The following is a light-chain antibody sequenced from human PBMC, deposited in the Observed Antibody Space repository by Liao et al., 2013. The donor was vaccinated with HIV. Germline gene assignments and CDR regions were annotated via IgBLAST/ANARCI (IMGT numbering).Light chain of an antibody. CDR2: QDS. CDR1: KLGDKY. J-gene: IGLJ1*01. CDR3: QAWDSSTPYV. Sequence: SYELTQPPSVSVSPGQTASITCSGDKLGDKYACWYQQKPGQSPVLVIYQDSKRPSGIPERFSGSSSGNTATLAISRVEAGDEADYYCQAWDSSTPYVFGTGTKVTVL. V-gene: IGLV3-1*01.